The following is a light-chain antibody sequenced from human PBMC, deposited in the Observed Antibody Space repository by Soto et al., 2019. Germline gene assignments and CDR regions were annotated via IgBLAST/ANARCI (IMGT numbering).Light chain of an antibody. CDR3: QQYGSSSET. V-gene: IGKV3-20*01. J-gene: IGKJ1*01. CDR2: GAS. CDR1: QSISRN. Sequence: EIVITQSPAGLSASPGERATLSCRASQSISRNLAWYQQKPGQAPRLLIYGASSRATGIPARFSGSGCGTDFTLTIRRLEPEDFAVYYCQQYGSSSETLGQGKKVDI.